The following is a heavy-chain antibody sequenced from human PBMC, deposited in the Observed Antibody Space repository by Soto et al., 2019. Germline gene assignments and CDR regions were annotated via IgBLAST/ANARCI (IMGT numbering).Heavy chain of an antibody. CDR2: ITGGGHT. J-gene: IGHJ4*02. CDR1: GFSFSIFE. V-gene: IGHV3-48*03. D-gene: IGHD2-21*01. Sequence: GGSLRLSCAASGFSFSIFEMNWVRQLPGKGLEWLSYITGGGHTYYADSVKGRFTISRDNAKNSLFLQMTSLKVEDAAVYFCVGGGLAYFDYWGQGALVTVSS. CDR3: VGGGLAYFDY.